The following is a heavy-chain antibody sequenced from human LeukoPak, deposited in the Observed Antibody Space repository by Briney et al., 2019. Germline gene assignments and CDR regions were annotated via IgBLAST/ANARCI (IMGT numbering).Heavy chain of an antibody. CDR1: GGSMSRSNYY. Sequence: SETLSLTCTVSGGSMSRSNYYWAWIRQPPGKGLEWIGSIYYSGSTYYYPSLKSRVTISVDTSKNQFSLKLSSVTAADTAVYYCARHVSTSSCGSDCYSGGLDVWGQGTTVTVSS. J-gene: IGHJ6*02. D-gene: IGHD2-21*02. CDR2: IYYSGST. CDR3: ARHVSTSSCGSDCYSGGLDV. V-gene: IGHV4-39*01.